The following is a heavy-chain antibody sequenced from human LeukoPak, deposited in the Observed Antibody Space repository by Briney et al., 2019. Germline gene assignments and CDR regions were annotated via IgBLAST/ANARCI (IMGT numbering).Heavy chain of an antibody. CDR2: IYYSGST. CDR1: GDSVSSYY. D-gene: IGHD6-13*01. J-gene: IGHJ4*02. Sequence: SETLPLTCTVSGDSVSSYYWSWIRQPPGKGLEWIGYIYYSGSTNYNPSLKSRVTTSVGTSKNQFSLKLTSVTAADTAVYYCARSGGSWSFDYWGQGTLVTVSS. V-gene: IGHV4-59*02. CDR3: ARSGGSWSFDY.